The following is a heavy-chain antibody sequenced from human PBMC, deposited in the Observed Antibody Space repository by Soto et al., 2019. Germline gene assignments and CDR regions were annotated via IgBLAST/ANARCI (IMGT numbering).Heavy chain of an antibody. CDR2: IWYDGSKK. V-gene: IGHV3-33*01. CDR1: GFSFRSYG. Sequence: PGGSLRLSCTASGFSFRSYGMHWVRQAPGKGLEWVAVIWYDGSKKYYGDSVKGRFTISRDDSKSTVYLHMNSLRAEDTAVYYCARDTWGLDYWGQGTKVTVYS. CDR3: ARDTWGLDY. J-gene: IGHJ4*02. D-gene: IGHD3-16*01.